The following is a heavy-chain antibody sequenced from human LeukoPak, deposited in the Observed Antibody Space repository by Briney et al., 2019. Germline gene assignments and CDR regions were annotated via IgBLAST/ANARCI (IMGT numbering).Heavy chain of an antibody. Sequence: ASETLSLTCSVSNDSIRNYYWSWIRQPPGKALEWIGYIYHTGSTNYNPSLKSRLTMSIDTSKNQFSLNLNSVTAADTAVYYCARGNYGSGSYYVVDFDYWGQGTLVTVSS. CDR1: NDSIRNYY. J-gene: IGHJ4*02. D-gene: IGHD3-10*01. V-gene: IGHV4-59*01. CDR3: ARGNYGSGSYYVVDFDY. CDR2: IYHTGST.